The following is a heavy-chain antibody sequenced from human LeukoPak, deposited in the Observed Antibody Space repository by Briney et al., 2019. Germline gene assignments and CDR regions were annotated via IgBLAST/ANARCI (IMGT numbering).Heavy chain of an antibody. D-gene: IGHD6-19*01. V-gene: IGHV3-13*01. Sequence: GGSLRLSCSASGFTFSSFDMQWVPPATGKGLEWGSAIGTAGDTYYPGSVKGRFTISRENAKNSLYLQMNSLRAGDTAVYYCARSSGWYRGAFDFWGQGTMVTVSS. J-gene: IGHJ3*01. CDR1: GFTFSSFD. CDR2: IGTAGDT. CDR3: ARSSGWYRGAFDF.